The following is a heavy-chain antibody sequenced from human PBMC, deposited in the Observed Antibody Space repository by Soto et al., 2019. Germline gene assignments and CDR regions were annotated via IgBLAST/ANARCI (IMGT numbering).Heavy chain of an antibody. J-gene: IGHJ5*02. CDR2: IKQDGSEE. Sequence: EVQLVESGGGLVQPGGSLRLSCAASGFTFSGFWMSWVRQAPGKGLEWVANIKQDGSEEYYVDSVKGRFTISRDNAKNSLYLQMNSLRAEDTAVYYCAISSVVRSDLEFDPWGQGTLVTVSS. CDR3: AISSVVRSDLEFDP. V-gene: IGHV3-7*01. D-gene: IGHD3-10*01. CDR1: GFTFSGFW.